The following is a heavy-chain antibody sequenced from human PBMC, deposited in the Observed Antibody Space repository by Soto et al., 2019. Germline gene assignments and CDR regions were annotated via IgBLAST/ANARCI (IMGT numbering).Heavy chain of an antibody. D-gene: IGHD5-18*01. CDR2: ISAYNGNT. CDR1: GYTFTSYG. Sequence: ASVKVSCKASGYTFTSYGISWVRQAPGQGLEWMGWISAYNGNTNYAQKHQGRVTMTTATSTSTAYMELRILRSDDTAVYYGARVNYLDTAMDYYYYYGMDVWGQGTTVTVSS. V-gene: IGHV1-18*01. J-gene: IGHJ6*02. CDR3: ARVNYLDTAMDYYYYYGMDV.